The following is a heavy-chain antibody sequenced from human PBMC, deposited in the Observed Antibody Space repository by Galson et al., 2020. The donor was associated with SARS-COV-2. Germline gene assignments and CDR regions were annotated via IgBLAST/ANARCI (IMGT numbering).Heavy chain of an antibody. D-gene: IGHD5-18*01. Sequence: SETLSLTCTVSGGSISSYYWSWIRQPPGKGLEWIGYIQHSGSTNHNPSFKSRVTISADTSENQFSLKLSSVTAADTAVYYCARGIGGGYSVGLLLFSYFDYWGQGTLVTVSS. V-gene: IGHV4-59*01. J-gene: IGHJ4*02. CDR3: ARGIGGGYSVGLLLFSYFDY. CDR2: IQHSGST. CDR1: GGSISSYY.